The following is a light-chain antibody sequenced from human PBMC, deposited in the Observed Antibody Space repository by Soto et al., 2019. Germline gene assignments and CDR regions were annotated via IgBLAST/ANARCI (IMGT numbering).Light chain of an antibody. CDR1: SSDIGSYKH. CDR2: EVS. V-gene: IGLV2-14*01. Sequence: LTQPVSVSGSPGQSVTISCTGTSSDIGSYKHVSWYQQYPGKAPKLMIYEVSDRPSGVSNRFSGSKSGNTASLTISWLQAEDEADYYCSSYASSRSYGFGTGTKVTVL. CDR3: SSYASSRSYG. J-gene: IGLJ1*01.